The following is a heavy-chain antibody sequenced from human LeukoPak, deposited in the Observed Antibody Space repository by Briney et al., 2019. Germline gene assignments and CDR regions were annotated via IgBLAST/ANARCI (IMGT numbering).Heavy chain of an antibody. CDR1: GFTVSSNY. Sequence: PGGSLRLSCAASGFTVSSNYMSSVRQAPGRGLEWVSVIYSGGSTYYADSVKGRFTISRDNSKNTLYLQMNSLRAEDTAVYYCARVRSSWYYFDYWGQGTLVTVSS. CDR2: IYSGGST. J-gene: IGHJ4*02. CDR3: ARVRSSWYYFDY. D-gene: IGHD6-13*01. V-gene: IGHV3-53*01.